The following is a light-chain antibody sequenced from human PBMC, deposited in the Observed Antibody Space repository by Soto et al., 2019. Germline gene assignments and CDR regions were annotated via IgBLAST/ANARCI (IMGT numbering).Light chain of an antibody. Sequence: AIQLTQSPSSLPASVGDRVTITCRASQGISSALAWYQQKPGKAPKLLIYDDSSLESGVPSRFSGSETGTGFTLTISSLQSEDLATYYWHQFNSYPTWTFGQGTKVEIK. V-gene: IGKV1-13*02. CDR2: DDS. CDR1: QGISSA. CDR3: HQFNSYPTWT. J-gene: IGKJ1*01.